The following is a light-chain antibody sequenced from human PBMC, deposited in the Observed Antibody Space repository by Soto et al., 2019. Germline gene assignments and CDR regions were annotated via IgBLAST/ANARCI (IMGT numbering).Light chain of an antibody. CDR1: SSNIGSNT. CDR3: AAWDDSLNGGV. J-gene: IGLJ2*01. CDR2: NNN. Sequence: QLVLTQPPSASGTPGQRVTISCSGSSSNIGSNTVNWYQHLPGTAPKVLIYNNNQRPSGVPDRFSGSKSGNSASLAISGLXSEDEAXXYCAAWDDSLNGGVFGGGTKVTVL. V-gene: IGLV1-44*01.